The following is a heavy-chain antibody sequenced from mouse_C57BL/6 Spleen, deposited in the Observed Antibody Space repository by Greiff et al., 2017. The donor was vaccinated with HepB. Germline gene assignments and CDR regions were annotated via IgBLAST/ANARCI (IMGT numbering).Heavy chain of an antibody. CDR2: IYWDDDK. CDR3: ARDTTVVAKDYYAMDY. V-gene: IGHV8-12*01. CDR1: GFSLSTSGMG. J-gene: IGHJ4*01. Sequence: QVTLKVSGPGILQSSQTLSLTCSFSGFSLSTSGMGVSWIRQPSGKGLEWLAHIYWDDDKRYNPSLKSRLTISKDTSRNQVFLKITSVDTADTATYYCARDTTVVAKDYYAMDYWGQGTSVTVSS. D-gene: IGHD1-1*01.